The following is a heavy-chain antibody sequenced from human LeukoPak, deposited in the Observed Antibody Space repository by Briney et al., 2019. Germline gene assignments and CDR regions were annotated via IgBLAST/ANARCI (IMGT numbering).Heavy chain of an antibody. CDR3: ARDSEGYCSGGSCRSYWYFDL. D-gene: IGHD2-15*01. J-gene: IGHJ2*01. Sequence: ASVKVSCKAPGYTFTSYGISWVRQAPGQGLEWMGWISAYNGNTNYAQKLQGRVTMTTDTSTSTAYMELRSLTSDDTAVYYCARDSEGYCSGGSCRSYWYFDLWGRGTLVTVSS. CDR2: ISAYNGNT. CDR1: GYTFTSYG. V-gene: IGHV1-18*01.